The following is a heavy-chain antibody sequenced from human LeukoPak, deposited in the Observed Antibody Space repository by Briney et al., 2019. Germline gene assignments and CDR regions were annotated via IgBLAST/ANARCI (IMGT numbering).Heavy chain of an antibody. V-gene: IGHV3-21*01. J-gene: IGHJ4*02. CDR2: ISSSSSYI. CDR3: ARGPYDFWSGYYISGPTFDY. D-gene: IGHD3-3*01. CDR1: GFTFSSYS. Sequence: GGPLRLSCAASGFTFSSYSMNWVRQAPGKGLEWVSSISSSSSYIYYADSVKGRFTISRDNAKNSLYLQMNSLRAEDTAVYYCARGPYDFWSGYYISGPTFDYWGQGTLVTVSS.